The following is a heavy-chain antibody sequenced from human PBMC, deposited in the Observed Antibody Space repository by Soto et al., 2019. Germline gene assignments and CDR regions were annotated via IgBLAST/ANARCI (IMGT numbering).Heavy chain of an antibody. Sequence: GGSLRLSCAASGFTFSSYDMRRVRQATGKGLEWVSAIGTAGDTYYPGSVKGRFTISRENAKNSLYLQMNSLRAGDTAVYYCARARPSEYYYYGMDVWGQGTTVTVSS. CDR1: GFTFSSYD. CDR2: IGTAGDT. J-gene: IGHJ6*02. CDR3: ARARPSEYYYYGMDV. V-gene: IGHV3-13*01.